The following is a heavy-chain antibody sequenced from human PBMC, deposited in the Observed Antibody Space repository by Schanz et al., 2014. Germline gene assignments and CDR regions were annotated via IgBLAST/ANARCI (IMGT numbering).Heavy chain of an antibody. CDR2: IGSSSTTM. CDR3: ARGGGAAAST. J-gene: IGHJ5*02. CDR1: GFTFFTYN. V-gene: IGHV3-48*01. D-gene: IGHD6-13*01. Sequence: EVPVVESGGGLVQPGGSLRLSCAASGFTFFTYNMNWVRQAPGRGLEWISYIGSSSTTMYYADSVKGRFTISRDNAKNSLYLQMNSLRAEDTAVYYCARGGGAAASTWGQGTLVTVSS.